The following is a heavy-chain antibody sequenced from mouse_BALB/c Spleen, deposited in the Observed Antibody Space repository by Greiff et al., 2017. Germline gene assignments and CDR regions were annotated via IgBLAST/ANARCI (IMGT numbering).Heavy chain of an antibody. Sequence: QVQLKQPGAELVRPGASVKLSCKASGYTFTSYWINWVKQRPGQGLEWIGNIYPSDSYTNYNQKFKDKATLTVDKSSSTAYMQLSSPTSEDSAVYYCTRENDGYYAMDYWGQGTSVTVSS. D-gene: IGHD2-3*01. CDR2: IYPSDSYT. J-gene: IGHJ4*01. CDR1: GYTFTSYW. CDR3: TRENDGYYAMDY. V-gene: IGHV1-69*02.